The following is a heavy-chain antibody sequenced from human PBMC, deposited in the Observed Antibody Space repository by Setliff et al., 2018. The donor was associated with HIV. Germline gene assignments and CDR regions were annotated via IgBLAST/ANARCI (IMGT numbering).Heavy chain of an antibody. D-gene: IGHD3-22*01. CDR1: GGSLSSSSYY. CDR2: MYYSGRT. V-gene: IGHV4-39*07. CDR3: AREVPIDRSGYYFGGWFDP. J-gene: IGHJ5*02. Sequence: LSLTCTVPGGSLSSSSYYWGWTRQPPGKGLEWIGSMYYSGRTYYNLSLKSRVTISVDTSKNQFSLKLSSVTVADTAVYYCAREVPIDRSGYYFGGWFDPWGQGTLVTVSS.